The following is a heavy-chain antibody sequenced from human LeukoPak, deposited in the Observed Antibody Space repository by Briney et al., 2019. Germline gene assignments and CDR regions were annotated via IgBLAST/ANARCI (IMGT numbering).Heavy chain of an antibody. V-gene: IGHV3-23*01. D-gene: IGHD1-7*01. J-gene: IGHJ4*02. CDR1: GFTFSSYA. CDR2: ISGSGGST. Sequence: SGGSLRLSCAASGFTFSSYAMSWVRQAPGKGLEWVSAISGSGGSTYYADSVKGRFTISRDNSKNTLYLQMNSLRAEDTAVYYCAKLLGEELWLSQYYFDYWGQGTLVTVSS. CDR3: AKLLGEELWLSQYYFDY.